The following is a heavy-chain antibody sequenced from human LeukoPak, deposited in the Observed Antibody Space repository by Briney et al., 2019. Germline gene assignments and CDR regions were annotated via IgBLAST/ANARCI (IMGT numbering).Heavy chain of an antibody. J-gene: IGHJ6*03. Sequence: GGSLRLSCAASGFTFSSYAMSWVRQAPGKGLEWVSAISGSGGSTYYADSVKGRFTISRDNSKNTLYLQMNSLRAEDTAVYYCAKDGGLLWFGELPRTFYYMDVWGKGTTATVSS. D-gene: IGHD3-10*01. CDR1: GFTFSSYA. CDR2: ISGSGGST. CDR3: AKDGGLLWFGELPRTFYYMDV. V-gene: IGHV3-23*01.